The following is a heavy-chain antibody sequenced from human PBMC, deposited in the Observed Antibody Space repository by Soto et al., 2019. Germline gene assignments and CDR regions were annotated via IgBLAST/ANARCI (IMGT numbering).Heavy chain of an antibody. CDR2: ISNGGGDR. J-gene: IGHJ4*02. CDR1: GFSFKSYA. CDR3: SRSMYYYDTDEYPDF. D-gene: IGHD3-22*01. V-gene: IGHV3-30-3*01. Sequence: QVQLLESGGGVVQPGGSMRLSCAASGFSFKSYAIHWVRQAPGKGLEWLAVISNGGGDRFYADSVKGRFTISRDNSNNMAYLHMDNLRAEDTAVYYCSRSMYYYDTDEYPDFWGQGTLLTVSS.